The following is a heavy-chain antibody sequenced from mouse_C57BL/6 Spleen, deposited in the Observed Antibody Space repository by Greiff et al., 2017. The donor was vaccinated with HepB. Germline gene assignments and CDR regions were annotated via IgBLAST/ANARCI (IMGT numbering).Heavy chain of an antibody. V-gene: IGHV1-81*01. J-gene: IGHJ4*01. CDR1: GYTFTSYG. CDR3: ARGGITTVVAKGAMDY. Sequence: VQLQQSGAELARPGASVKLSCKASGYTFTSYGISWVKQRTGQGLEWIGEIYPRSGNTYYNEKFKGKATLTADKSSSTAYMELRSLTSEDSAVYFCARGGITTVVAKGAMDYWGQGTSVTVSS. CDR2: IYPRSGNT. D-gene: IGHD1-1*01.